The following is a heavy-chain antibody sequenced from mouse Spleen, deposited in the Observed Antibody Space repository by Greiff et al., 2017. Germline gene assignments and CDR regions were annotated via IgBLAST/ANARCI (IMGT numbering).Heavy chain of an antibody. CDR1: GYTFTSYV. D-gene: IGHD1-1*01. CDR2: IKPYNDGT. J-gene: IGHJ2*01. Sequence: VQLKESGPELVKPGASVKMSCKASGYTFTSYVMHWVKQKPGQGLEWIGYIKPYNDGTKYNEKFKGKATLTSDKSSSTAYMELSSLTSEDSAVYYCAREGATVVAAYYFDYWGQGTTLTVSS. V-gene: IGHV1-14*01. CDR3: AREGATVVAAYYFDY.